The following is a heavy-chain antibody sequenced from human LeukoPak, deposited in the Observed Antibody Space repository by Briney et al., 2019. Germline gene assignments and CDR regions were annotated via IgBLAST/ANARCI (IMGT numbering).Heavy chain of an antibody. CDR2: IYYSGST. D-gene: IGHD1-14*01. J-gene: IGHJ3*02. V-gene: IGHV4-39*07. Sequence: KPSETLSLTCTVSGGSISSSSYYWGWIRQPPGKGLEWIGSIYYSGSTNYNPSLKSRVTISVDTSKNQFSLKLSSVTAADTAVYYCARGPLLYNWNHGWRAFDIWGQGTMVTVSS. CDR1: GGSISSSSYY. CDR3: ARGPLLYNWNHGWRAFDI.